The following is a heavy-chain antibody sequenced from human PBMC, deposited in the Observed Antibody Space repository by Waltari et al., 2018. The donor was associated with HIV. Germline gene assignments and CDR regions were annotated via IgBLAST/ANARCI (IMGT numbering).Heavy chain of an antibody. CDR1: GVSLTPSGVG. Sequence: QITLKESGPTLVKPTQTLTLTCTISGVSLTPSGVGVGWIRQPPGKALEWLAVIYWKDDKRYSPSLRNRLTITRDTSKNQVVFTMTNMDPVDTATYYCAHSYSHYERRFDSWGQGTLVTVSS. J-gene: IGHJ4*02. D-gene: IGHD4-4*01. CDR2: IYWKDDK. CDR3: AHSYSHYERRFDS. V-gene: IGHV2-5*01.